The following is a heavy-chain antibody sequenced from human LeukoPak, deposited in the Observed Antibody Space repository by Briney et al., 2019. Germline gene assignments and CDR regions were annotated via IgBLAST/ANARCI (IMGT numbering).Heavy chain of an antibody. CDR3: ARVVVVPAAMRGFFYYYGMDV. CDR1: GGSIISYY. V-gene: IGHV4-59*01. J-gene: IGHJ6*02. Sequence: SETLSLTCTVSGGSIISYYWSWIRQPPGKGLEWMGYIYDSGSTNYNPSLKSRVTISLDTSKNQFSLKLSSVTAADTAVYYCARVVVVPAAMRGFFYYYGMDVWGQGTTVTVSS. CDR2: IYDSGST. D-gene: IGHD2-2*01.